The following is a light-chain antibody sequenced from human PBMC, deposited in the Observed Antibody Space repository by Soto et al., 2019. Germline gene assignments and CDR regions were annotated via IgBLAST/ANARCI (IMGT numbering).Light chain of an antibody. CDR2: DDS. J-gene: IGLJ1*01. CDR1: NIGSKS. V-gene: IGLV3-21*02. CDR3: QVWDSSSDRV. Sequence: SDQLTQPPAVSVAPGQTARITWGGNNIGSKSVHWYQQKPGQAPVLVVYDDSDRPSGIPERFSGSNSGNTATLTISRVEAGDEADYYCQVWDSSSDRVFGTGTKVTV.